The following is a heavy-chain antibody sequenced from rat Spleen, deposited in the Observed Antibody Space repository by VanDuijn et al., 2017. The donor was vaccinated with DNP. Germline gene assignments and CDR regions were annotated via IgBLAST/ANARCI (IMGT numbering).Heavy chain of an antibody. V-gene: IGHV5S10*01. Sequence: EVQLVESGGGLVQSGRSLKVSCAASGFTFSDYNMAWVRQAPKKGLEWVATITYDGSRTYYRDSVKGRFTISRDKAKSTIYLQMDSLRSEDTATYYCTTFEGTNAWGQGTSVTVSS. D-gene: IGHD1-11*01. CDR2: ITYDGSRT. J-gene: IGHJ4*01. CDR3: TTFEGTNA. CDR1: GFTFSDYN.